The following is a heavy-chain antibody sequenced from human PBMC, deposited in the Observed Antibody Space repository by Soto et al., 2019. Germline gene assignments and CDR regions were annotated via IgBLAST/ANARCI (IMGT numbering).Heavy chain of an antibody. Sequence: PGESLKISCKGSGYSFTSYWIGWVRQMPGKGLEWMGIIYPGDSDTRYSPSFQGQVTISADKSISTAYLQWSSLKASDTAMYYCARLGELYVLRYFDWLNYFDYWGQGTLVTVSS. J-gene: IGHJ4*02. CDR1: GYSFTSYW. CDR2: IYPGDSDT. V-gene: IGHV5-51*01. D-gene: IGHD3-9*01. CDR3: ARLGELYVLRYFDWLNYFDY.